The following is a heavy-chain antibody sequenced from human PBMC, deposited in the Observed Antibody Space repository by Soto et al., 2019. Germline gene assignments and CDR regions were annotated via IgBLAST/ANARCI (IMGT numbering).Heavy chain of an antibody. D-gene: IGHD3-10*01. CDR2: INHSGST. J-gene: IGHJ4*02. CDR3: ASAPDDRRVRGADY. CDR1: GGSFSGYY. Sequence: SETLSLTCAVYGGSFSGYYWSWIRQPPGKGLEWIGEINHSGSTNYNPSLKSRVTISVDTSKNQFSLKLSSVTAADTAVYYCASAPDDRRVRGADYWGQGTLVTVSS. V-gene: IGHV4-34*01.